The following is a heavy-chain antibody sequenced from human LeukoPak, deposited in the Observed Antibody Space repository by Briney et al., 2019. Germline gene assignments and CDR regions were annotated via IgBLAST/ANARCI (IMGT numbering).Heavy chain of an antibody. Sequence: SETLSLTCTVSGGSISSSNYYWGWIRQPPGKGLECIGSIYYSGNTYYNPSLKSRVTVSVDTSKNQFSLKLSSVTAADTAAYYCAKLKAATRWFDPWGQGTLVTVSS. J-gene: IGHJ5*02. CDR3: AKLKAATRWFDP. CDR1: GGSISSSNYY. CDR2: IYYSGNT. V-gene: IGHV4-39*01. D-gene: IGHD2-15*01.